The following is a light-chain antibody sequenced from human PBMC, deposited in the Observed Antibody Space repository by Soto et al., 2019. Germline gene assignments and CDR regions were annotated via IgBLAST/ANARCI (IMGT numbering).Light chain of an antibody. CDR3: SSYTSSSTLLYV. J-gene: IGLJ1*01. V-gene: IGLV2-14*01. Sequence: SALTQPASVSGSPGQSITISCTGTSSDVGGYNYVSWYQQHPGKAPKLMIYDVSNRPSGVSNRFSGSKSGNTASLTISGLQAEDEADYDCSSYTSSSTLLYVFGTGTKLTVL. CDR1: SSDVGGYNY. CDR2: DVS.